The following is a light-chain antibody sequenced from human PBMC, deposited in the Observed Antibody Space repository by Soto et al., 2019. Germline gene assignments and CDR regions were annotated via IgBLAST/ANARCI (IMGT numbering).Light chain of an antibody. CDR3: SSHAASGV. CDR2: EVN. J-gene: IGLJ3*02. CDR1: SGDVGAYNY. V-gene: IGLV2-8*01. Sequence: QSALTQPPSASGSPGQSVAISCSGTSGDVGAYNYVSWYQQHPGKAPKLIIYEVNKRPSGVPDRFSGSKSGNTASLTVSGLQAEDEADYYCSSHAASGVFGGGTKLTVL.